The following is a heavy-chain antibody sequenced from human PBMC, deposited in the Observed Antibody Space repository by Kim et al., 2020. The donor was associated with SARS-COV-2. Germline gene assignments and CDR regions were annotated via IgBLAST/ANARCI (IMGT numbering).Heavy chain of an antibody. CDR3: ARVSGYSYGFSFDY. D-gene: IGHD5-18*01. J-gene: IGHJ4*02. CDR1: GFTFSSYA. Sequence: GGSLRLSCAASGFTFSSYAMHWVRQAPGKGLEWVAVISYDGSNKYYADSVKGRFTISRDNSKNTLYLQMNSLRAEDTAVYYCARVSGYSYGFSFDYWGQGTLVTVSS. CDR2: ISYDGSNK. V-gene: IGHV3-30*04.